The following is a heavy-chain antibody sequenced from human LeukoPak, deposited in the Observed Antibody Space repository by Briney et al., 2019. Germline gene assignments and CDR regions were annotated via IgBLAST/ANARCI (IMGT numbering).Heavy chain of an antibody. CDR1: GGTFSSYA. J-gene: IGHJ4*02. D-gene: IGHD6-13*01. CDR2: IIPIFGTA. CDR3: ASPTPLYSSSWPPLYYFDY. Sequence: SVKVSCKASGGTFSSYAISWVRQAPGQGLEWMGGIIPIFGTANYAQKFQGRVTITADESTSTAYMELSSLRSEDTAVYYCASPTPLYSSSWPPLYYFDYWGQGTLVTVSS. V-gene: IGHV1-69*13.